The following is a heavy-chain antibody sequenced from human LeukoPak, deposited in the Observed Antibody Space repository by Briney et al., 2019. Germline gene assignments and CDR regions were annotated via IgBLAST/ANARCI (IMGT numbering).Heavy chain of an antibody. Sequence: SETLSLTCTVSGGSISSYYWSWIRQPPGKGLEWIGYIYSSGSTNYNPSLKSRITISVDTSKNQFSLKLSSVTAADTAVYYCAGFAYCGGHCWYYFDYWGQGSLVTVSS. D-gene: IGHD2-21*02. CDR3: AGFAYCGGHCWYYFDY. CDR1: GGSISSYY. V-gene: IGHV4-59*01. J-gene: IGHJ4*02. CDR2: IYSSGST.